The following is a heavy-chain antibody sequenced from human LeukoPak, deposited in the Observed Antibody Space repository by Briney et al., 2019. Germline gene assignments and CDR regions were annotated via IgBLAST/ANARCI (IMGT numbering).Heavy chain of an antibody. J-gene: IGHJ3*02. D-gene: IGHD6-13*01. CDR1: GFTFSSYS. CDR3: ARVAALNDAFDI. V-gene: IGHV3-21*01. CDR2: ISSSSSYI. Sequence: GGSLRLSCAASGFTFSSYSMNWVRQAPGKGLESVSSISSSSSYIYYADSVKGRFTISRDNAKNSLYLQMNSLRAEDTAVYYCARVAALNDAFDIWGQGTMVTVSS.